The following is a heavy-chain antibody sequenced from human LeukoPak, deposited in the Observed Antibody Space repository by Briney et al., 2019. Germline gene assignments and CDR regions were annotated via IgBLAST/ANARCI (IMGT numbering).Heavy chain of an antibody. CDR1: GFTFSSYA. CDR3: ARVRMIVVVIDY. J-gene: IGHJ4*02. CDR2: ISGSGVTT. V-gene: IGHV3-23*01. Sequence: QPGGSLRLSCAASGFTFSSYAMSWVRQAPGKGLEWVSTISGSGVTTYYADSVKGRFTISRDNSKNTLYLQMNSLRAEDTAVYYCARVRMIVVVIDYWGQGTLVTVSS. D-gene: IGHD3-22*01.